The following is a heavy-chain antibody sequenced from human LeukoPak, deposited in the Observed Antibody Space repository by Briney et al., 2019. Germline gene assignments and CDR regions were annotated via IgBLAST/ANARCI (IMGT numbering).Heavy chain of an antibody. CDR1: GFTFSSYA. CDR3: ARDDTVTAHFDY. Sequence: PGGSLRLSCAASGFTFSSYAMHWARQAPGKGLEWVSYISGGSSNTFYADSVKGRFTISRDNAKNSLYLQMNSLRAEDTAVYYCARDDTVTAHFDYWGQGTLVTVSS. J-gene: IGHJ4*02. CDR2: ISGGSSNT. V-gene: IGHV3-48*01. D-gene: IGHD4-11*01.